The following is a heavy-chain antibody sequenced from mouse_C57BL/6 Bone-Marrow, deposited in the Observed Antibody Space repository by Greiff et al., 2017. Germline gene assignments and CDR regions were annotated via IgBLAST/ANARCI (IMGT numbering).Heavy chain of an antibody. Sequence: QVQLQQSGAELVRPGASVKLSCKASGYTFTDYYINWVKQRPGQGLEWIARIYPGSGNTYYNEKFKGKATLTAEKSSSTAYMQLSSLTSEDSAVYFCARWAGWLLLLYYFDYWGQGTTLTVSS. D-gene: IGHD2-3*01. CDR3: ARWAGWLLLLYYFDY. CDR2: IYPGSGNT. CDR1: GYTFTDYY. V-gene: IGHV1-76*01. J-gene: IGHJ2*01.